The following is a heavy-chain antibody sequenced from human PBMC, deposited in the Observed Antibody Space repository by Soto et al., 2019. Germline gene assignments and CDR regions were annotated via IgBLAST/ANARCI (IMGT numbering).Heavy chain of an antibody. Sequence: ASVKVSCKASGYTFSTFHLHWGRQAPGQGLEWMGMINLSGGGTFYAERFQGRITMTRDTSTSTVYMEMSTLRSEDSAVYYCTRPRDDKHYYGLDVWGQGTTVTVSS. J-gene: IGHJ6*02. CDR1: GYTFSTFH. V-gene: IGHV1-46*03. CDR2: INLSGGGT. CDR3: TRPRDDKHYYGLDV.